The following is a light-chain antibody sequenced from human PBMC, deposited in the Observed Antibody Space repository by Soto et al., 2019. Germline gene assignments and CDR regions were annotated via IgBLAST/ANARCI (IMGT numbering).Light chain of an antibody. CDR3: QQYDTSAPLS. CDR1: QSVRSSY. CDR2: DGS. J-gene: IGKJ4*01. Sequence: EIVLTQSPATLSLSPGDRATLSCGASQSVRSSYVAWYQQKAGLAPRLLIYDGSSRASGIPDRFSGSGSGTDFTLTIGRLEPEDFALYYCQQYDTSAPLSFRGGTKV. V-gene: IGKV3D-20*01.